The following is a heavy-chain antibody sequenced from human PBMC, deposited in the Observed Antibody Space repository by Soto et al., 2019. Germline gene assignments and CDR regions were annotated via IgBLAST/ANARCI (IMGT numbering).Heavy chain of an antibody. Sequence: EVQLVESGGGLVKPGGSLRLSCAASGFIFSSYSMNWVRQAPGKGLEWVSSISTSSDYIYYADSVKGRFTISRDNAKNSLYLQMNSLRAEDTAVYYCANHEAADTFSDYYGMYVWGQGTTVTVSS. CDR3: ANHEAADTFSDYYGMYV. CDR1: GFIFSSYS. D-gene: IGHD6-13*01. CDR2: ISTSSDYI. J-gene: IGHJ6*02. V-gene: IGHV3-21*01.